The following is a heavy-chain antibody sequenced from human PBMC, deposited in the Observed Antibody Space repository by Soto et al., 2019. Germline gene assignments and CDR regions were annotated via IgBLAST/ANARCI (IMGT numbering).Heavy chain of an antibody. CDR1: GGSISSYY. J-gene: IGHJ6*02. Sequence: PSETLSLTCTVSGGSISSYYWSWIRQPAGKGLEWIGRIYTSGSTNYNPSLKSRVTMSVDTSKNQFSLKLSSVTAADTAVYYCARVSYDSIFYYYGMGVWGQGTTVTVSS. CDR3: ARVSYDSIFYYYGMGV. CDR2: IYTSGST. V-gene: IGHV4-4*07. D-gene: IGHD3-22*01.